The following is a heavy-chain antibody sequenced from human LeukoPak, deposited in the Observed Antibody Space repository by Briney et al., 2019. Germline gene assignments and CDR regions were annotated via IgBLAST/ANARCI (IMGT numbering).Heavy chain of an antibody. CDR2: IYYSGST. V-gene: IGHV4-30-4*01. J-gene: IGHJ4*02. CDR1: GGSISSGDYY. D-gene: IGHD5-12*01. CDR3: ARGNIVATDFDY. Sequence: SETLSLTCTVSGGSISSGDYYWSWIRQPPGKGLEWIGYIYYSGSTYYNPSLKSRVTISVDTSKNQFSLKLSSVTAADTAVYYCARGNIVATDFDYWGQGTLVTVSS.